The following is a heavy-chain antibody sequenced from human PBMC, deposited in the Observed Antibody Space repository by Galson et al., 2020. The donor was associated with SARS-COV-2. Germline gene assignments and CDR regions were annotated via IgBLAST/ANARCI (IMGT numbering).Heavy chain of an antibody. D-gene: IGHD1-26*01. Sequence: GGSLRLSCAASGFTFSSYAMSWVRQAPGKGLEWVSVIYSGGSTYYADSVKGRFTISRDNSKNTLYLQMNSLRAEDTAVYYCAKDREQPTNHYYYYYMDVWGKGTTVTISS. CDR1: GFTFSSYA. CDR2: IYSGGST. J-gene: IGHJ6*03. V-gene: IGHV3-23*03. CDR3: AKDREQPTNHYYYYYMDV.